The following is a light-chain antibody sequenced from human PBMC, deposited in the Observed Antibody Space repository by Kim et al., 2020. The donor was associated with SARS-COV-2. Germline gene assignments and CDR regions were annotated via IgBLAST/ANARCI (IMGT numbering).Light chain of an antibody. Sequence: ELTQPPSVSVSPGQTASITCSGDKLGDKYACWYHQKPGQSPVLVIYQDSKRPSGIPERFSGSNSGNTATLTISGTQAMDEADYYCQAWDSRTAIFGGG. CDR1: KLGDKY. CDR2: QDS. V-gene: IGLV3-1*01. CDR3: QAWDSRTAI. J-gene: IGLJ2*01.